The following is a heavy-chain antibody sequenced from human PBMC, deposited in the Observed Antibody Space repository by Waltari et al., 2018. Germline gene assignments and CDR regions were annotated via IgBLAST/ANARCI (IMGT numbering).Heavy chain of an antibody. Sequence: EVQLLESGGGLVQPGGSLRLSCAASGFTFSSYAMSWVRQAPGKGLEWVSVIYSGGRTYYADSVKGRVTISSDNSKNTLYLQMNSLRAEDTAVYYCAKGLSGSYDYWGQGTLVTVSS. J-gene: IGHJ4*02. V-gene: IGHV3-23*03. D-gene: IGHD1-26*01. CDR1: GFTFSSYA. CDR3: AKGLSGSYDY. CDR2: IYSGGRT.